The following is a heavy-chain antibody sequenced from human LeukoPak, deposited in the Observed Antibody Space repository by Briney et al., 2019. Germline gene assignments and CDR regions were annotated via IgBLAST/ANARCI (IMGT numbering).Heavy chain of an antibody. CDR2: ITSTSSTI. V-gene: IGHV3-48*01. J-gene: IGHJ4*02. CDR3: ARSLAAAQWD. D-gene: IGHD6-6*01. CDR1: GFTFNSYS. Sequence: GGSLRLSCAASGFTFNSYSMNWVRQARGKGLEWVSYITSTSSTIYYADSVKGRFTISRDNARNSLYLQMNSLRAEDPAVYYCARSLAAAQWDWGQPTMVTVSS.